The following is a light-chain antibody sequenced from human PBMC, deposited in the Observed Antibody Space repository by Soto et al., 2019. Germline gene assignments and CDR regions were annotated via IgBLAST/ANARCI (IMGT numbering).Light chain of an antibody. CDR1: RSVSSNF. J-gene: IGKJ1*01. V-gene: IGKV3-20*01. Sequence: EIVLTQSPGTLSLSPGERATLSCMTSRSVSSNFLAWYQHKPGQAPRLLSYGASSRATGIPDRFSVSGSGTDFTLTISRLEPEDFAVYYCQQYGSSPGTFGQGTKVEIK. CDR2: GAS. CDR3: QQYGSSPGT.